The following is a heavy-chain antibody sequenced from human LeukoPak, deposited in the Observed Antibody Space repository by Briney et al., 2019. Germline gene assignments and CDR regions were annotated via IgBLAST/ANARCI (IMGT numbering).Heavy chain of an antibody. CDR2: INPSGGST. D-gene: IGHD1-26*01. J-gene: IGHJ5*02. V-gene: IGHV1-46*01. CDR3: ARDRGIVGVLTGWFDP. Sequence: ASVKVSFKASGYTFTSYYMHWVRQAPGQGLEWMGIINPSGGSTSYAQKFQGRVTMTRDTSTSTVYMELSSLRSEDTAVYYCARDRGIVGVLTGWFDPWGQGTLVTVSS. CDR1: GYTFTSYY.